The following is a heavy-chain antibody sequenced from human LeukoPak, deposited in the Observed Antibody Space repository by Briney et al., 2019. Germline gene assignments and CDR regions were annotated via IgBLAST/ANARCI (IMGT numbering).Heavy chain of an antibody. D-gene: IGHD3-22*01. J-gene: IGHJ4*02. CDR1: GFTFRNYV. V-gene: IGHV3-23*01. CDR2: ISGSGGST. Sequence: PGGSLRLSCAASGFTFRNYVIHWVRQAPGKGLEWVSAISGSGGSTYYADSVKGRFTISRDNSKNTLYLQMNSLRAEDTAVYYCAKARRSGYNYPGYWGQGTLVTVSS. CDR3: AKARRSGYNYPGY.